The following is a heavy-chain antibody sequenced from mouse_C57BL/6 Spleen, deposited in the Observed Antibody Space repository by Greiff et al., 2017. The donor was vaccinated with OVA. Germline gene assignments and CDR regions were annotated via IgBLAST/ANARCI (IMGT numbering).Heavy chain of an antibody. V-gene: IGHV5-17*01. CDR3: ARRRYDYDGYYYAMDY. J-gene: IGHJ4*01. CDR1: GFTFSDYG. Sequence: EVQLVESGGGLVKPGGSLKLSCAASGFTFSDYGMHWVRQAPEKGLEWVAYISSGSSTIYYAATVKGRFTISRDNAKNTLFLQLTSLRSEDTAMYYCARRRYDYDGYYYAMDYWGQGTSVTVSS. CDR2: ISSGSSTI. D-gene: IGHD2-4*01.